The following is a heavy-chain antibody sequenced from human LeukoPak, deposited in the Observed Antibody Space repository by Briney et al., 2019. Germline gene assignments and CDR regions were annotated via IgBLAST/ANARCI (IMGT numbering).Heavy chain of an antibody. Sequence: ASVKVSCKASGYTFTSYGISWVREAPGQGLEWMGWISAYNGNTNYAQKFQGRVTMTTDTSTSTAYMELRSLRSDDTAVYYCVSTPYYFDYWGQGTLVTVSS. CDR1: GYTFTSYG. J-gene: IGHJ4*02. D-gene: IGHD2/OR15-2a*01. CDR3: VSTPYYFDY. V-gene: IGHV1-18*01. CDR2: ISAYNGNT.